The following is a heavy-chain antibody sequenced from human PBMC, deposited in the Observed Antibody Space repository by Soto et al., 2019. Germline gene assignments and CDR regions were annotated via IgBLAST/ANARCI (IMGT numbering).Heavy chain of an antibody. Sequence: GGSLRLSCAASGFTFSSYAMNWVRQAPGKGLEWVSAISGSGGSTYYADSVKGRFTISRDNSKNTLYLQMNSLRAEDTAVYYCAKRQQQLVLGRSYGMDVWGQGTTVTVSS. V-gene: IGHV3-23*01. CDR3: AKRQQQLVLGRSYGMDV. CDR1: GFTFSSYA. J-gene: IGHJ6*02. CDR2: ISGSGGST. D-gene: IGHD6-13*01.